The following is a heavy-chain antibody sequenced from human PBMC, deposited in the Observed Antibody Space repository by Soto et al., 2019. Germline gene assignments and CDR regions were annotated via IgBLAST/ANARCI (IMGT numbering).Heavy chain of an antibody. CDR2: ISAHNANT. Sequence: QVQLVQSGAEVKKPGASVKVSCKASGYTFINYDISWVRQAPGQGLEWMGWISAHNANTNYAQNLQGRVTMTTDTSTSPAYMELRSLRSDDTALYYCASHMGYWGQGTLVTVSS. V-gene: IGHV1-18*01. CDR3: ASHMGY. CDR1: GYTFINYD. J-gene: IGHJ4*02.